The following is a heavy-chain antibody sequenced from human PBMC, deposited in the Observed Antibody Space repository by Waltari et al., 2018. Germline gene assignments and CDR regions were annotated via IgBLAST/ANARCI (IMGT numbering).Heavy chain of an antibody. D-gene: IGHD1-26*01. CDR3: ARDSLRGSYYSSYYYYYMDV. Sequence: EVQLVESGGGLVQPGGSLRLSCAASGFTFSSYSMNWVRQAPGKGLGWVSYISSSSSTIYYADSVKGRFTISRDNAKNSLYLQMNSLRAEDTAVYYCARDSLRGSYYSSYYYYYMDVWGKGTTVTVSS. J-gene: IGHJ6*03. CDR1: GFTFSSYS. CDR2: ISSSSSTI. V-gene: IGHV3-48*04.